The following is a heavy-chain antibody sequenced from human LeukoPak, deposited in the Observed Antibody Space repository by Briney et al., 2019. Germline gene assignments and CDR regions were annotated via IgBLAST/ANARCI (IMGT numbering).Heavy chain of an antibody. Sequence: SETLSLTCSVSGASITSSRSYGGWIRQSPGKGLEWIGSISYSGDTYYNPSVESRVIISVDTSKNHFSLKLTSVTAADTAVYYCARVRGRDGYFDYWGQGTLVTVSS. J-gene: IGHJ4*02. CDR1: GASITSSRSY. CDR2: ISYSGDT. V-gene: IGHV4-39*07. CDR3: ARVRGRDGYFDY. D-gene: IGHD3-10*01.